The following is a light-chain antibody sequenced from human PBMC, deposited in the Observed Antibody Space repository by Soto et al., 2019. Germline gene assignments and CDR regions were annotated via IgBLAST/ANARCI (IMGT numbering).Light chain of an antibody. CDR1: QSVSNSY. CDR3: AQYDSSPWT. V-gene: IGKV3-20*01. Sequence: EIVLTQSPGTLSLSPGERATLSCRASQSVSNSYLAWYQRIPGQSPRLLIYGASRRATGIPDRFSGSGSGTDFTLTISRLEPEDFAVYYCAQYDSSPWTFGQGTKVEIK. CDR2: GAS. J-gene: IGKJ1*01.